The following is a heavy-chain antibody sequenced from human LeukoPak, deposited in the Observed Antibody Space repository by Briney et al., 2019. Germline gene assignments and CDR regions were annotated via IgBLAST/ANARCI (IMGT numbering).Heavy chain of an antibody. D-gene: IGHD3-22*01. CDR2: IYDSGST. CDR3: ARQSISGSSLSYFDY. Sequence: KPSETLSITCTVSGGSISSYYWSWIRQPPGKGLEWIGNIYDSGSTNYNPSLKSRVTISVDTSKNQCSLKLSSVTAADTAVYYCARQSISGSSLSYFDYWGQGTLVNVSS. CDR1: GGSISSYY. V-gene: IGHV4-59*01. J-gene: IGHJ4*02.